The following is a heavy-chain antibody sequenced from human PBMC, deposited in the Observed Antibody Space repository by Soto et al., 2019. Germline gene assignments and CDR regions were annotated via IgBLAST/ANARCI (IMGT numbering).Heavy chain of an antibody. V-gene: IGHV4-59*01. CDR2: IYYSGST. CDR3: GRLYYDILTDTYYYYMDV. J-gene: IGHJ6*03. Sequence: SETLSLTCTVSGGSISSYYWSWIRQPPGKGLEWIGYIYYSGSTNYNPSLKSRVTISVDTSKNQFSLKLSSVTAADTAVYYCGRLYYDILTDTYYYYMDVWGKGTTVTVSS. D-gene: IGHD3-9*01. CDR1: GGSISSYY.